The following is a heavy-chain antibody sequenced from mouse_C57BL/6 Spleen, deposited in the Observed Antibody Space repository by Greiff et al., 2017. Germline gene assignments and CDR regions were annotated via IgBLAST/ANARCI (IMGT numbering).Heavy chain of an antibody. J-gene: IGHJ3*01. CDR3: SRYYGNGYRDWFGC. CDR1: GYTFTSYW. Sequence: QVQLQQPGAELVRPGSSVKLSCKASGYTFTSYWMHWVKQRPIQGLEWIGNIDPSDSETHYNPKFKDKATLTVAKSSSAAYMQLSSLTSEASAVSYCSRYYGNGYRDWFGCWGQGTLVTVSA. CDR2: IDPSDSET. V-gene: IGHV1-52*01. D-gene: IGHD1-1*01.